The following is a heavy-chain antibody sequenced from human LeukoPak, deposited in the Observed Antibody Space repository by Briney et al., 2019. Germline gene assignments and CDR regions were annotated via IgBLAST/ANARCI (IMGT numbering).Heavy chain of an antibody. CDR2: IYYSGST. CDR3: ARGYYYGSGSYPWFDP. V-gene: IGHV4-59*08. J-gene: IGHJ5*02. CDR1: GGSISSYY. Sequence: PSETLSLTCTVSGGSISSYYWSWLRQPPGKGLEWIGYIYYSGSTNYNPSLKSRVTISVDTSKNQFSLKPSSVTAADTAVYYCARGYYYGSGSYPWFDPWGQGTLVTVSS. D-gene: IGHD3-10*01.